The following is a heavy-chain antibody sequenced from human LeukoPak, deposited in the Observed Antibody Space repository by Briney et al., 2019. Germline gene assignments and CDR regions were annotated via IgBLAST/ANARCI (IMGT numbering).Heavy chain of an antibody. D-gene: IGHD4-23*01. CDR1: GFTFSSYA. CDR3: VKGGGNVRRYFEY. Sequence: TGGSLRLSCAASGFTFSSYAMTWVRQAPGKGLEWVSSISVNGGTTYYAGSLKGRFTISRDSSKNTLYLQMNSLRAEDTAVYYCVKGGGNVRRYFEYWGQGTLVTVSS. CDR2: ISVNGGTT. J-gene: IGHJ4*02. V-gene: IGHV3-23*01.